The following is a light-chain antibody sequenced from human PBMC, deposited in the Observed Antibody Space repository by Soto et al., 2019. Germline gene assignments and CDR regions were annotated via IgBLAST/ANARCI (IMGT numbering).Light chain of an antibody. CDR3: AAWDDSLNGYV. J-gene: IGLJ1*01. CDR2: TND. V-gene: IGLV1-44*01. Sequence: QSVLTQPPSASGTPGQRVTISCSGSSSNIGVNTVNWYQQLPRAAPKLLIYTNDQRPSGVPDRFSASKSGTSASLAISGLQSEDEADYYCAAWDDSLNGYVFGTGTKLTVL. CDR1: SSNIGVNT.